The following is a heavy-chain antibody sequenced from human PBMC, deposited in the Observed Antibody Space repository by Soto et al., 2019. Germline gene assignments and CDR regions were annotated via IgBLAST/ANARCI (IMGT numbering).Heavy chain of an antibody. CDR3: ARRTVATIPYCSGGSCYYAYFDY. CDR2: IYPGDSDT. V-gene: IGHV5-51*01. D-gene: IGHD2-15*01. CDR1: GYSFTSYW. J-gene: IGHJ4*02. Sequence: PGESLKISCKGSGYSFTSYWIGWVRQMPGKGLEWMGIIYPGDSDTRYSPSFQGQVTISADKSISTAYLQWSSLKASDTAMYYCARRTVATIPYCSGGSCYYAYFDYWGQGTLVTVSS.